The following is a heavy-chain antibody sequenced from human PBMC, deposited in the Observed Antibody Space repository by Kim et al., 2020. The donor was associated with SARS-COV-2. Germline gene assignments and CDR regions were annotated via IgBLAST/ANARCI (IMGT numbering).Heavy chain of an antibody. CDR2: ISSSSSYI. CDR1: GFTFSSYS. V-gene: IGHV3-21*01. J-gene: IGHJ6*03. CDR3: ARNISGNDFWSGYYPSYYYYMDV. Sequence: GGSLRLSCAASGFTFSSYSMNWVRQAPGKGLEWVSSISSSSSYIYYADSVKGRFTISRDNAKNSLYLQMNSLRAEDTAVYYCARNISGNDFWSGYYPSYYYYMDVWGKGTTVTVSS. D-gene: IGHD3-3*01.